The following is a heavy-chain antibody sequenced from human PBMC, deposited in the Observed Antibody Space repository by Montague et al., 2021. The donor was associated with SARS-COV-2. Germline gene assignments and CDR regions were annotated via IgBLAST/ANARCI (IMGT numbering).Heavy chain of an antibody. J-gene: IGHJ3*01. Sequence: SLRLSCAASGFTFSTYAMTWVRQAPGKGLEWVSAVSFGGDLTYNAESVKGRFTISRDNSKNTLYLQMDSLRADDTAVYFCAKDVVVTAIGPQGAFDVWGQGTMVTVSS. CDR3: AKDVVVTAIGPQGAFDV. V-gene: IGHV3-23*01. CDR1: GFTFSTYA. CDR2: VSFGGDLT. D-gene: IGHD2-21*02.